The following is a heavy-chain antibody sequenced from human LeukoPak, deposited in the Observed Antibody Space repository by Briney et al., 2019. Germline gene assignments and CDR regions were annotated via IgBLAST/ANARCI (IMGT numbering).Heavy chain of an antibody. D-gene: IGHD6-19*01. CDR2: MNPNSGNT. CDR3: ARAYSSGLIDY. Sequence: ASVKVSCKASGYTFTGYYMHWVRQATGQGLEWMGWMNPNSGNTGYAQRFQGRVTMTRNTSISTAYMELSSLRSEDTAVYYRARAYSSGLIDYWGQGTLVTVSS. CDR1: GYTFTGYY. J-gene: IGHJ4*02. V-gene: IGHV1-8*02.